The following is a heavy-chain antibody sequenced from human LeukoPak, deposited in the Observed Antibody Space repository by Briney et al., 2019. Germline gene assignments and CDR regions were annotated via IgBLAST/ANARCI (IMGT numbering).Heavy chain of an antibody. D-gene: IGHD5-18*01. CDR1: GFTFSSYW. V-gene: IGHV3-23*01. J-gene: IGHJ4*02. Sequence: PGGSLRLSCAASGFTFSSYWMSWVRQPPGKGLEWVSSISPSGGEIHYADSVRGRFTISRDNSKSTLSLQMNSLRAEDTAIYYCATYRQVLLPFESWGQGTLVTVSS. CDR2: ISPSGGEI. CDR3: ATYRQVLLPFES.